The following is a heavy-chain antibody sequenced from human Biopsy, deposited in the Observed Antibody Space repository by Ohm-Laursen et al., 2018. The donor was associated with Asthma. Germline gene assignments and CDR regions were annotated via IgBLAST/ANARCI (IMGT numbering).Heavy chain of an antibody. CDR1: GGSISSGAYY. CDR2: IYYIGST. CDR3: ARRGGVRRYFDY. Sequence: TLSLTWPVSGGSISSGAYYWSWVRQPPGKGLEWIGYIYYIGSTYYNPSLKSRVAISLDTSKNQFSLKLSSVTAADTAVYFCARRGGVRRYFDYWGQGTLVTVSS. J-gene: IGHJ4*02. D-gene: IGHD3-16*01. V-gene: IGHV4-30-4*01.